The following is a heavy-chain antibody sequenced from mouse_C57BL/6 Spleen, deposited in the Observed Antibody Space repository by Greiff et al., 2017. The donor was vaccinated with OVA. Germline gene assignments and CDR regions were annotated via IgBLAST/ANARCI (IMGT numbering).Heavy chain of an antibody. Sequence: QVQLQQPGAELVMPGASVKLSCKASGYTFASYWMHWVKQRPGQGLEWIGEIDPSDSYTNYNQKFKGKSTLTVDKSSSTAYMQLSSLTSEDSAVYYCARVDDYDEAWFAYWGQGTLVTVSA. CDR3: ARVDDYDEAWFAY. V-gene: IGHV1-69*01. CDR2: IDPSDSYT. J-gene: IGHJ3*01. D-gene: IGHD2-4*01. CDR1: GYTFASYW.